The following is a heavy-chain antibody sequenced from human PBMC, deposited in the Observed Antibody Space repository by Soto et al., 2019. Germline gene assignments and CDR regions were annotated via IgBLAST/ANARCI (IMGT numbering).Heavy chain of an antibody. Sequence: GGSMRLSCAASGYTVSSYAMSWVRQDPGKGLEWVSAISGSGGSTYYADSVKGRFTISRDNSKNTLYLQMNGLRAEDTAVYYCAKDSRYFDWLLGDYYYYYYMDVWGKGTTVTVSS. J-gene: IGHJ6*03. V-gene: IGHV3-23*01. CDR1: GYTVSSYA. CDR2: ISGSGGST. CDR3: AKDSRYFDWLLGDYYYYYYMDV. D-gene: IGHD3-9*01.